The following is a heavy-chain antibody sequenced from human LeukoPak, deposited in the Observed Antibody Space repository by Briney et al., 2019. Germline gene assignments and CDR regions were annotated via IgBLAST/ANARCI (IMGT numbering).Heavy chain of an antibody. CDR2: INHSGST. CDR3: ARRRFGSGWKY. D-gene: IGHD6-19*01. J-gene: IGHJ4*02. CDR1: GGSFSGYY. Sequence: SETLSLTCAVYGGSFSGYYWSWIRQPPGKGLEWIGEINHSGSTNYNPSLKSRVTISVDTSKNQFSLKLSSVTAADTAVYYCARRRFGSGWKYWGQGTLVTVSS. V-gene: IGHV4-34*01.